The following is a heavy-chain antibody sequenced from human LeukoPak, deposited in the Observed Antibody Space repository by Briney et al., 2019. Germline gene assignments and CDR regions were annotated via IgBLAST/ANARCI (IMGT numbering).Heavy chain of an antibody. CDR3: AKDSKKPGIAVALTTNFDY. D-gene: IGHD6-19*01. V-gene: IGHV3-13*01. CDR2: IGTAGDT. CDR1: GFTFSSYD. Sequence: GGSLRLSCAASGFTFSSYDMHWVRQATGKGLEWVSAIGTAGDTSYPGSVKGRFTISRENAKNSLYLQMNSLRAEDTAVYYCAKDSKKPGIAVALTTNFDYWGQGTLVTVSS. J-gene: IGHJ4*02.